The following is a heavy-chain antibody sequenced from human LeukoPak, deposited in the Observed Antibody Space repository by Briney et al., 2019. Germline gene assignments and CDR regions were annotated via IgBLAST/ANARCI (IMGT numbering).Heavy chain of an antibody. D-gene: IGHD2-2*01. V-gene: IGHV3-33*06. CDR3: TKRVVPAGSSGGDHYAVDV. Sequence: QSGGSLRLSCVASGITFSNYGMHWVRQAPGKGLEWVAGIWYDGSNKNYVDSVKGRFTISRDNSKNTLFLDMNSLRVEDTGVYFCTKRVVPAGSSGGDHYAVDVWGQGTTVTVSS. CDR2: IWYDGSNK. J-gene: IGHJ6*02. CDR1: GITFSNYG.